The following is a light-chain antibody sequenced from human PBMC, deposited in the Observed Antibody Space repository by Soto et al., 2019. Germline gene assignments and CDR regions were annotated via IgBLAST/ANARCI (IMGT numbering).Light chain of an antibody. CDR1: RSNIGSNI. CDR2: SNN. CDR3: AAWDDSLNGVV. J-gene: IGLJ2*01. V-gene: IGLV1-44*01. Sequence: QAVVTQPPSASGTPGQRVTISCSGSRSNIGSNIVNWYQQLPGTAPKLLIYSNNQRPSGVPDRFSGSKSGTSASLAISGLQSEDEADYYCAAWDDSLNGVVFGGGTKLTVL.